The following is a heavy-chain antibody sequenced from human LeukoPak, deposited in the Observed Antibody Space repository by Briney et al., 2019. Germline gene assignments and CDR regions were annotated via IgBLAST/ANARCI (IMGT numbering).Heavy chain of an antibody. CDR1: GFTFSINA. CDR3: ARDRVAVAGLFEY. Sequence: GGSLRLSCAASGFTFSINAMSWVRQAPGKGLEWVSAISNSGGNTYYADSVKGRFTFSRDNSENTLYLQMNSLRAEDTAVYYCARDRVAVAGLFEYWGQGTLVTVSS. V-gene: IGHV3-23*01. J-gene: IGHJ4*02. D-gene: IGHD6-19*01. CDR2: ISNSGGNT.